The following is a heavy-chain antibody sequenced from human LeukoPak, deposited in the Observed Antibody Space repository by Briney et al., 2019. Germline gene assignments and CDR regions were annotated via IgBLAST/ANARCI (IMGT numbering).Heavy chain of an antibody. CDR3: APGLHYYGGDAFDI. CDR2: IIPILGIA. J-gene: IGHJ3*02. V-gene: IGHV1-69*04. Sequence: SVNVSCKASGCTFSSYAISWVRQAPGQGLEWMGRIIPILGIANYAQKFQGRVTITADKSTSTAYMELSSLRSEDTAVYYCAPGLHYYGGDAFDIWGQGTMVTVSS. D-gene: IGHD3-10*01. CDR1: GCTFSSYA.